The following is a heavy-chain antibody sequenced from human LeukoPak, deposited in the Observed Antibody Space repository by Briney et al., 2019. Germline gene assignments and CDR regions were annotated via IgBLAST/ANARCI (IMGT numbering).Heavy chain of an antibody. CDR3: ARGISSGWSYYFDY. CDR1: GGSISSYY. J-gene: IGHJ4*02. V-gene: IGHV4-59*01. D-gene: IGHD6-19*01. CDR2: IYYGGST. Sequence: PSETLSLTCTVSGGSISSYYWSWIRQPPGKGLEWIGYIYYGGSTNYNPSLKSRVTISVDTSKNQFSLKLSSVTAADTAVYYCARGISSGWSYYFDYWGQGTLVTVSS.